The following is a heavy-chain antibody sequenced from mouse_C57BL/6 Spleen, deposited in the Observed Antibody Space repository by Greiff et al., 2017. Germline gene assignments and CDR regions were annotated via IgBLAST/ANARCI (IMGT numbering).Heavy chain of an antibody. Sequence: QVQLQQSGAELVKPGASVKLSCKASGYTFTSYWMQWVKQRPGQGLEWIGEIDPSDSYTNYNQKFKGKATLTVDTSSSTAYMQLSSLTSEDSAVYYCARGGAQATPAWFAYWGQGTLVTVSA. D-gene: IGHD3-2*02. CDR1: GYTFTSYW. CDR3: ARGGAQATPAWFAY. V-gene: IGHV1-50*01. J-gene: IGHJ3*01. CDR2: IDPSDSYT.